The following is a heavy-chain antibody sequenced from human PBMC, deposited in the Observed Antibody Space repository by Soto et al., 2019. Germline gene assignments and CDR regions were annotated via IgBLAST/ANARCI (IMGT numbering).Heavy chain of an antibody. Sequence: PGGSLRLSCAASGFTFSSYSMNWVRQAPGKGLEWVSSISSSSSYICYADPVKGRFTISRDNAKNSLYLQMNSLRAEDTAVYYCARVLPTYYDFWSGYYSPTGYYYYYGMDVWGQGTTVTVSS. CDR2: ISSSSSYI. CDR1: GFTFSSYS. D-gene: IGHD3-3*01. CDR3: ARVLPTYYDFWSGYYSPTGYYYYYGMDV. V-gene: IGHV3-21*01. J-gene: IGHJ6*02.